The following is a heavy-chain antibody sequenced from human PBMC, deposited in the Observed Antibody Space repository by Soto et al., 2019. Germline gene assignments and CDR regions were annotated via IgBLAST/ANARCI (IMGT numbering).Heavy chain of an antibody. Sequence: QVQLVESGGGVVQPGGSLRLSCAASGFVLSGYAMHWVRQAPGKGLGWVAVISFDGTKSYYADSVKGRFAISRGTSQNSVVLQLLSLRPAGTAIYYCARPADCRGGSGFTGAKYVQHWGQGAVVPVSS. J-gene: IGHJ1*01. CDR3: ARPADCRGGSGFTGAKYVQH. V-gene: IGHV3-30*09. CDR2: ISFDGTKS. D-gene: IGHD2-21*01. CDR1: GFVLSGYA.